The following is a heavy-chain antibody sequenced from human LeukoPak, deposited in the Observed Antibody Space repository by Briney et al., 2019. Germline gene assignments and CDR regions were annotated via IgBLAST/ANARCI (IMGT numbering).Heavy chain of an antibody. Sequence: ASVKVSCKASGYIFTDYYLHWVRQAPGQGLEWMGWINPNSGGTNYAQKFQGRVTMTRDTSITTAHMELSRLRSDDTAVYYCARDGTFDIWGQGTMVTVSS. CDR1: GYIFTDYY. CDR2: INPNSGGT. CDR3: ARDGTFDI. V-gene: IGHV1-2*02. J-gene: IGHJ3*02.